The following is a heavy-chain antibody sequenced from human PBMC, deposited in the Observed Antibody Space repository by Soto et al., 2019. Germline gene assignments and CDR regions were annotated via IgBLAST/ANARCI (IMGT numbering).Heavy chain of an antibody. CDR3: SSSFEARPGYYYYGTDV. CDR1: GGSFSDYY. J-gene: IGHJ6*02. D-gene: IGHD6-6*01. CDR2: INHSGST. V-gene: IGHV4-34*01. Sequence: SETLSLTCAVYGGSFSDYYWSWIRQPPGKGLEWIGEINHSGSTNYTPPLKRRVTMSIDTSKNQISLRLSSVTAADTAVYYCSSSFEARPGYYYYGTDVWGQGTTVTVSS.